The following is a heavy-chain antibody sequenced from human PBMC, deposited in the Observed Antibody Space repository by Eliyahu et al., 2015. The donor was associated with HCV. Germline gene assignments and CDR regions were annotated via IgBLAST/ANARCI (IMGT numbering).Heavy chain of an antibody. D-gene: IGHD6-13*01. CDR3: TTEGPSIAAEFDY. J-gene: IGHJ4*02. V-gene: IGHV3-15*01. Sequence: PGKGLEWVGRIKSKTDGGTTDYASTLKSQIPHSRDESKKTLYLQMNSLKTEDTAVYYCTTEGPSIAAEFDYWGQGTLVTVSS. CDR2: IKSKTDGGTT.